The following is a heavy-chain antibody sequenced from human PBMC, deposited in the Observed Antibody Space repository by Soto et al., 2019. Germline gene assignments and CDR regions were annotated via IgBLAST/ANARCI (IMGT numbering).Heavy chain of an antibody. CDR2: IYPSGRT. CDR3: ARDYDVNTALDYWYFDL. Sequence: QVQLQESGPGLVRPSETLSLTCTVSGGSIRNYYWAWIRQSAGKGLEWIGRIYPSGRTHYNPSLTGRVTMSIDTSKNQFSLRLTSVTAADTATYYCARDYDVNTALDYWYFDLWGRGTLVTVSS. CDR1: GGSIRNYY. V-gene: IGHV4-4*07. J-gene: IGHJ2*01. D-gene: IGHD5-18*01.